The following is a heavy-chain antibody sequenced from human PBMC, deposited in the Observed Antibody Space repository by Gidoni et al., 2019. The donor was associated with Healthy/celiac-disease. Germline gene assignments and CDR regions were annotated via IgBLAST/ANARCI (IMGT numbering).Heavy chain of an antibody. CDR3: ARDRGYGQSDY. CDR1: GGSISSGGYY. V-gene: IGHV4-31*03. D-gene: IGHD2-15*01. J-gene: IGHJ4*02. Sequence: QVQLQESGPGLVKPSQTLSLTCTFSGGSISSGGYYWSGIRQHPGKGLEWIGYIYYSGSTYYNPSLKSRVTISVDTSKNQFSLKLSSVTAADTAVYYCARDRGYGQSDYWGQGTLVTVSS. CDR2: IYYSGST.